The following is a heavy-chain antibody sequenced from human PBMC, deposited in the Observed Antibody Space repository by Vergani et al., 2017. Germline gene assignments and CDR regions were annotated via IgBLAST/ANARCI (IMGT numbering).Heavy chain of an antibody. J-gene: IGHJ6*02. V-gene: IGHV1-69*02. CDR2: IIPILGIA. D-gene: IGHD2-21*02. CDR3: AIADCGGDCYFDYCYGMDV. CDR1: GGTFSSYT. Sequence: QVQLVQSGAEVKKPGSSVKVSCKASGGTFSSYTISWVRQAPGQGLEWMGRIIPILGIANYAQKFQGRVTITADKSTSTAYMELSSLRSEDTAVYYCAIADCGGDCYFDYCYGMDVWGQGTTVTVSS.